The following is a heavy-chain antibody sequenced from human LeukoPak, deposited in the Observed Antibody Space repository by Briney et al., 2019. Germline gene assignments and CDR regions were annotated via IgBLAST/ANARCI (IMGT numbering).Heavy chain of an antibody. D-gene: IGHD3-3*01. CDR2: INHSGST. Sequence: PSETLSLTCAVYGGSFSGYYWSWIRQPPGKGLEWFGEINHSGSTNYNPSLKSRVTISVDTSKNQFSLKLSSVTAADTAVYYCARGGVRITIFGVVISPYYFDYWGQGTLVTVSS. J-gene: IGHJ4*02. V-gene: IGHV4-34*01. CDR3: ARGGVRITIFGVVISPYYFDY. CDR1: GGSFSGYY.